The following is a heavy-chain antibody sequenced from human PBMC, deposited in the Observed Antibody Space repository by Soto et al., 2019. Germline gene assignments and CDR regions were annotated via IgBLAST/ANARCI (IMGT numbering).Heavy chain of an antibody. Sequence: SETLSLTCTVSGGSISSYYWNWIRQPPGKGLEWIGDIYYGGGTNYNPSLKSRVTLSVDTSKSQFSLKLSSVTAADTAVYYCASQYYYDSSGSQTFDYWGQGTQVTVSS. V-gene: IGHV4-59*01. CDR3: ASQYYYDSSGSQTFDY. CDR2: IYYGGGT. J-gene: IGHJ4*02. D-gene: IGHD3-22*01. CDR1: GGSISSYY.